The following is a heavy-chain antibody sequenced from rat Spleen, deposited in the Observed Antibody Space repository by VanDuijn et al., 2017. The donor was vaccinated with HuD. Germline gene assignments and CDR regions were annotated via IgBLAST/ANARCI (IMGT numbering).Heavy chain of an antibody. CDR1: GFTFKNYW. Sequence: EVQLVESGGGLVQPGGSLRLSCVASGFTFKNYWMTWIRQAPTKGLEWVASISYDGTATYYRDSVKGRFTISRDNVESILYLQMDSLRSEDTATYYCGRYFDYWDQGVMVTVSS. J-gene: IGHJ2*01. CDR2: ISYDGTAT. V-gene: IGHV5-29*01. CDR3: GRYFDY.